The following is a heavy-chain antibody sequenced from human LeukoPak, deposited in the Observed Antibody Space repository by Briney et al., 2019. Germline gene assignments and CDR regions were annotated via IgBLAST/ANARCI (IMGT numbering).Heavy chain of an antibody. Sequence: PGGSLRLSCAASGFTFNTYSMNWVRQAPGKGLEWVSYISTTSSTIYYADSVKGRFTISRDNANNSLYLQMNSLRAEDTAVYYCVRDRGARFDPWGQGTLVTVSS. CDR1: GFTFNTYS. CDR2: ISTTSSTI. V-gene: IGHV3-48*01. CDR3: VRDRGARFDP. D-gene: IGHD1-26*01. J-gene: IGHJ5*02.